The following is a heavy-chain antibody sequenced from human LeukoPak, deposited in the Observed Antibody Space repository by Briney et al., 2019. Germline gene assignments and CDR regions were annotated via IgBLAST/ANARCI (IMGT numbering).Heavy chain of an antibody. Sequence: GGSLRLSCAASGFTFSNYWMTWVRQAPGQGLEWVAHINQDGSEEHYMDSVKARFTISRDNAKNSLSLQMNSLRAEDTAVYYCVRDGGVSGYDLLDYWAQGTLVTVS. D-gene: IGHD5-12*01. V-gene: IGHV3-7*01. CDR2: INQDGSEE. CDR1: GFTFSNYW. CDR3: VRDGGVSGYDLLDY. J-gene: IGHJ4*02.